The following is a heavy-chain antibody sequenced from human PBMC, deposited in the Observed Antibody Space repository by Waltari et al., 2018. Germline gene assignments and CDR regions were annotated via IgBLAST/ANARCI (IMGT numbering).Heavy chain of an antibody. V-gene: IGHV4-31*03. D-gene: IGHD3-22*01. CDR1: GGSIGSGAYY. Sequence: QVQLQESGPGLVKPSQTVSLTCTVSGGSIGSGAYYYGWIRQHPGKGLEWIGYIYYSGSTYYNPALKSRVTISVDTSKNQFSLKLSSVTAADTAVYYCARVRITMIVVVTTDYWGQGTLVTVSS. CDR2: IYYSGST. CDR3: ARVRITMIVVVTTDY. J-gene: IGHJ4*02.